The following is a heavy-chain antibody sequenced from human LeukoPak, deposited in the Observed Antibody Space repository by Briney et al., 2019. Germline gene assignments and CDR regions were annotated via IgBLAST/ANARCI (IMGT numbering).Heavy chain of an antibody. Sequence: GGSLRLSCAASGFTFSTSWMNWVRQAPGKGLEWVASINEDGSEKYYVDSVKGRLTVSRDNAKNSLYLQMNSLRVEDTAVYYCTRDSGRFRLDYWGQGILVTVSS. V-gene: IGHV3-7*01. J-gene: IGHJ4*02. CDR3: TRDSGRFRLDY. D-gene: IGHD6-19*01. CDR2: INEDGSEK. CDR1: GFTFSTSW.